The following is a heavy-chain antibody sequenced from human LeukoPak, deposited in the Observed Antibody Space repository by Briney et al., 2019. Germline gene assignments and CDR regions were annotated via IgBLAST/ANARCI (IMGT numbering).Heavy chain of an antibody. D-gene: IGHD4-23*01. J-gene: IGHJ3*02. CDR1: GGSISSYY. Sequence: SDTLSLTCTLSGGSISSYYWSWNRHPPGKGLEWIGYIYYSGSTNCNPSVKSRVAMSVDTSKKQFSLKLSSLTAADTAVYYCARGGTAVIAPYAFDIWGQGTMVTVSS. CDR2: IYYSGST. V-gene: IGHV4-59*07. CDR3: ARGGTAVIAPYAFDI.